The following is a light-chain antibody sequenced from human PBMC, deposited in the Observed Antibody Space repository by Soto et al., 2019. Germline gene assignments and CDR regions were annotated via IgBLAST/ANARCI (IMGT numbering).Light chain of an antibody. J-gene: IGKJ4*01. V-gene: IGKV3-15*01. CDR3: QPYNNWPLT. CDR2: DTS. Sequence: EVVMRQSPATLSVSPGGGATLSCRASQGIGDTLAWYQHKPGQTPRLPIYDTSTRATGVPTRFSGSRSGAEFTLTINSLQSEDFAVYYCQPYNNWPLTFGGGTKVDIK. CDR1: QGIGDT.